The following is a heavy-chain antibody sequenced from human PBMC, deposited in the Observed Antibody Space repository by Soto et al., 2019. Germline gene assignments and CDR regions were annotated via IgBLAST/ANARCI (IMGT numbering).Heavy chain of an antibody. CDR2: ISSSTSYI. CDR1: GFTFSSYS. V-gene: IGHV3-21*01. CDR3: ASHIGYYYDSSGSSH. J-gene: IGHJ4*02. Sequence: EVQLVESGGGLVKPGGSLRLSCAASGFTFSSYSMNWVRQAPGKGLEGFSSISSSTSYIYYADSVKGRFTISRDNAKNSLYLPMNSLRAEDTAVYYCASHIGYYYDSSGSSHWGQGTLVTVSS. D-gene: IGHD3-22*01.